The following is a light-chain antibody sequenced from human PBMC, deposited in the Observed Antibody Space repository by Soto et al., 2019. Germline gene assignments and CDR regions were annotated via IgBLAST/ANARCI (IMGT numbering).Light chain of an antibody. J-gene: IGKJ4*01. CDR2: AAS. Sequence: DIQMTQAPASLSASVGDRVTITCRASLSCNSYLNWYQQKPGKAPMLLIYAASSLQSGVPSRFSGSGSGTDFTLSISSLQPEDFATYYCQHSYSTLGLTFGGGTKVEI. CDR3: QHSYSTLGLT. V-gene: IGKV1-39*01. CDR1: LSCNSY.